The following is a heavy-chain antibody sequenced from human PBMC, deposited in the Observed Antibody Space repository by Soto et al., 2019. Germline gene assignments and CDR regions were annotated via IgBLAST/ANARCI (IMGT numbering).Heavy chain of an antibody. V-gene: IGHV1-18*01. CDR2: ISAYNGNT. CDR3: ARDGVVISEYYYGMDV. D-gene: IGHD3-3*01. CDR1: GYTFTSYG. Sequence: ASVKVSCKASGYTFTSYGISWVRQAPGQGLEWMGWISAYNGNTNYAQKLQGRVTMTTDTSTSTAYMELRSLRSDDTAAYYCARDGVVISEYYYGMDVWGQGTTVTVYS. J-gene: IGHJ6*02.